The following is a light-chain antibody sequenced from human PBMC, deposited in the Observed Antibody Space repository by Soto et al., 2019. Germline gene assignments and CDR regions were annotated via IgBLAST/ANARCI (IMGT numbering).Light chain of an antibody. CDR1: QSVNSN. Sequence: EIVMTQSPATLSVSPGERATLSCRASQSVNSNLAWYQQKPGQAPRLLIYRASTRATGIPVRFSGSGPGTDFTLTISSLQSEDFAVYYCQQYNNWPPLTFGGGTKVEIK. V-gene: IGKV3-15*01. CDR2: RAS. CDR3: QQYNNWPPLT. J-gene: IGKJ4*01.